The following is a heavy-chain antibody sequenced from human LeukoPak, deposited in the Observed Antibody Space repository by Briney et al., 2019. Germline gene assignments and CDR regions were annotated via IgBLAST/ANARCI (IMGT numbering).Heavy chain of an antibody. J-gene: IGHJ4*02. D-gene: IGHD6-13*01. V-gene: IGHV1-2*02. CDR3: ARGFGSSWFDY. Sequence: ASVKVSCKASGYSFTANYFHWVRQAPGQGLEWMGWLNPNSGGAKYAQRFQGRVTMTRDTSISTVYMELSSLRSDDTAVYYCARGFGSSWFDYWGQGKLVTVPS. CDR1: GYSFTANY. CDR2: LNPNSGGA.